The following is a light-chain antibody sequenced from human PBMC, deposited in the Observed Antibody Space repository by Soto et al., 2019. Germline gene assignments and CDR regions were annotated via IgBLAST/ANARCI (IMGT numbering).Light chain of an antibody. Sequence: EIVLTQSPATLSLSPGERATLSCRASQSVGRHLNWYRQKPGQAPRLLINGASTRATGVPARFSGWGSGTEFTLTISNLQSEDFAIYFCQQYNNWPLTFGQGTKVDIK. CDR1: QSVGRH. V-gene: IGKV3-15*01. J-gene: IGKJ1*01. CDR2: GAS. CDR3: QQYNNWPLT.